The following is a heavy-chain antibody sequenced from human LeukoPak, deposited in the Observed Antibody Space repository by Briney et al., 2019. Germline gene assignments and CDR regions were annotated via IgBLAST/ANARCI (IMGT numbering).Heavy chain of an antibody. D-gene: IGHD5-24*01. CDR3: ARETLHLYYFDY. Sequence: SETLSLTCTVSGGSISSSAYHWGWLRQPPGKGLEWIGSIHIGGSTYYNPSLKSRVTISVDTSKNQFSLKLTSMTAADTAVYYCARETLHLYYFDYWGQGTLVTVSS. J-gene: IGHJ4*02. CDR1: GGSISSSAYH. CDR2: IHIGGST. V-gene: IGHV4-39*07.